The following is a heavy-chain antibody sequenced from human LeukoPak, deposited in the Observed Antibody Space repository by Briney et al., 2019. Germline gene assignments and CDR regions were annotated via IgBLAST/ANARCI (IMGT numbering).Heavy chain of an antibody. V-gene: IGHV1-18*04. CDR3: ARTSGDYYGSGSYLY. Sequence: ASVKVSCKASGYTFTGYYMHWVRQAPGQGLEWMGWISAYNGNTNYAQKLQGRVTMTTDTSTSTAYMELRSLRSDDTAVYYCARTSGDYYGSGSYLYWGQGTLVTVSS. CDR1: GYTFTGYY. D-gene: IGHD3-10*01. J-gene: IGHJ4*02. CDR2: ISAYNGNT.